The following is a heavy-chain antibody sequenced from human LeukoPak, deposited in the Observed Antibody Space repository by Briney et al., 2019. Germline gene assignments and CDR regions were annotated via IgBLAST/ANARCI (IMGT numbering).Heavy chain of an antibody. Sequence: SETLSLTCTVSGGSISSSSYYWGWIRQPPGKGLEWIGSIYYSGSTYYNPSLKSRVTISVDTSKNQFSLKLSSVTAADTAVYYCGGSGATWDYFDYWGQGTLVTVSS. D-gene: IGHD1-26*01. V-gene: IGHV4-39*07. CDR2: IYYSGST. CDR1: GGSISSSSYY. CDR3: GGSGATWDYFDY. J-gene: IGHJ4*02.